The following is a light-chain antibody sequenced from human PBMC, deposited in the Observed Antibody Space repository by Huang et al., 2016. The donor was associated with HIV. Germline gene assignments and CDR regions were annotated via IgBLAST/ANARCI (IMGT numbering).Light chain of an antibody. CDR3: QQYNNWPRT. Sequence: EIVMTQSPATLSVSPGERATLSCRASQSVSSNLAWYQQKPGQAPRRLIYAASTRATGIPARFSGSGSGTEFTLTISSRQSEDFAVYYCQQYNNWPRTFGQGTKVEIK. V-gene: IGKV3-15*01. J-gene: IGKJ1*01. CDR1: QSVSSN. CDR2: AAS.